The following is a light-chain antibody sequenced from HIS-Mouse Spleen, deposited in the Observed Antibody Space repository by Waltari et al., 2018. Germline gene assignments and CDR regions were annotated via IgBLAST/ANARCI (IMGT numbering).Light chain of an antibody. J-gene: IGLJ2*01. CDR1: ALPKQY. CDR2: KDS. V-gene: IGLV3-25*03. Sequence: SYELTQPPSVSVSPGQTARITCPGDALPKQYAYWFQQTPGSAPVLVIYKDSERPSGIPERFSGSSSGTTVTLTISGVQAEDEADYYCQSADSSGTYSVVFGGGTKLTVL. CDR3: QSADSSGTYSVV.